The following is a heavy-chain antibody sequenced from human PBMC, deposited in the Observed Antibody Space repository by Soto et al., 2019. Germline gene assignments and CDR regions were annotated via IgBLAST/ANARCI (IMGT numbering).Heavy chain of an antibody. CDR2: ISASGNAI. Sequence: EVHLVESGGTLVHPGGSLRLSCAVSGFTFAGYAMHWVRQSPGKGLEWVSYISASGNAIYYADSVRGRFTVSRDNATDTLILTMKSLRVDDTAKDYGVRDNRVIYWGQGTLVTVSS. CDR1: GFTFAGYA. CDR3: VRDNRVIY. D-gene: IGHD2-21*01. J-gene: IGHJ1*01. V-gene: IGHV3-48*03.